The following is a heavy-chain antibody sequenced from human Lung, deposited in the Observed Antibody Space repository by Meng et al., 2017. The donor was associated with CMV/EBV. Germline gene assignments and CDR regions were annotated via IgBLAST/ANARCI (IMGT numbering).Heavy chain of an antibody. CDR3: ARGINGGSGD. CDR1: GDFVASNSAA. D-gene: IGHD4-23*01. J-gene: IGHJ4*02. Sequence: QLPQMHRALCNATHTPSRTLPIPGDFVASNSAAWHWIRQAPSRGLEWLGRTYYRSKWYHEYAVSVKSRITISPDTPKNQFSLQLNSMTPEDTAVYYCARGINGGSGDWGQGTLVTVSS. CDR2: TYYRSKWYH. V-gene: IGHV6-1*01.